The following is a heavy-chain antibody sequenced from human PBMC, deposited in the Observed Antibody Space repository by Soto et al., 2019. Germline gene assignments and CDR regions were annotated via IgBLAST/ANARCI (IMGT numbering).Heavy chain of an antibody. V-gene: IGHV3-7*03. Sequence: PGGSLRLSWAASGFTFSSYCISWVRQAPGKGLEWVANIKQDGSEKYYVDSVKGRFTISRDNAKNSLYLQMNSLRAEDTAVYYCARDWDIVVVPAAYDAFDIWGQGTMVTVSS. CDR3: ARDWDIVVVPAAYDAFDI. CDR2: IKQDGSEK. CDR1: GFTFSSYC. J-gene: IGHJ3*02. D-gene: IGHD2-2*01.